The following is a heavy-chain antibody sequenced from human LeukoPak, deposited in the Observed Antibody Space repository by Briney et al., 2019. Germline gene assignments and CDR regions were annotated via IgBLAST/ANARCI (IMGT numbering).Heavy chain of an antibody. CDR2: MYYTGST. CDR1: GGSVSNNY. V-gene: IGHV4-59*02. Sequence: PSETLSLTCTVSGGSVSNNYWSWIRQSPGKRLEWIGCMYYTGSTNYNPSLESRVTISVDTSKKQLSLKLTSVTAADTAVYYCAREVMVYTIPLNYYYLDVWGRGTTVTVSS. J-gene: IGHJ6*03. D-gene: IGHD2-8*01. CDR3: AREVMVYTIPLNYYYLDV.